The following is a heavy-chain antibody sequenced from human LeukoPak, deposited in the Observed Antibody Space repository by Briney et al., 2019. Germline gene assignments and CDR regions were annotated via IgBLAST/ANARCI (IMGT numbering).Heavy chain of an antibody. Sequence: LSLTCTVSGGSISSGGYYWSWIRQHPGKGLEWIGYIYYSGSTYYNPSLKSRVTISVDTSKNQFSLKLSSVTAADTAVYYCARDRDYGDRSYYYYYGMDVWGQGTTVTVSS. CDR3: ARDRDYGDRSYYYYYGMDV. CDR2: IYYSGST. V-gene: IGHV4-31*03. CDR1: GGSISSGGYY. J-gene: IGHJ6*02. D-gene: IGHD4-17*01.